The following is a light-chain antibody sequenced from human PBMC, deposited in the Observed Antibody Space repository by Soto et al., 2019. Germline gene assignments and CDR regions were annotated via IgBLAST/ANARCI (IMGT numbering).Light chain of an antibody. CDR1: QTVTTN. V-gene: IGKV3-15*01. Sequence: EIVLTQSPATLAVSPGERVTLACRASQTVTTNLVWYHQKPGQSPSIIIYDESTRATGIPARYSGSGSGTELNFTISRLQSEDFAVYYCQKYNKWPRTFGQGTKVDIK. CDR3: QKYNKWPRT. CDR2: DES. J-gene: IGKJ1*01.